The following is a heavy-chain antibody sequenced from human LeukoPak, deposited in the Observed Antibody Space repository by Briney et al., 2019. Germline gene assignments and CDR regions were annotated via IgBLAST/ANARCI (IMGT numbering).Heavy chain of an antibody. Sequence: SETLSLTCTVSGGSISSYYWSWIRQPPGKGLEWIGYIYYSGSTNYNPSLKSRVTISVDTSKNQFSLKLSSVTAADTAVYYCARDYYYGSGSYYNLGYWGQGTLVTVSS. CDR2: IYYSGST. CDR3: ARDYYYGSGSYYNLGY. V-gene: IGHV4-59*01. J-gene: IGHJ4*02. CDR1: GGSISSYY. D-gene: IGHD3-10*01.